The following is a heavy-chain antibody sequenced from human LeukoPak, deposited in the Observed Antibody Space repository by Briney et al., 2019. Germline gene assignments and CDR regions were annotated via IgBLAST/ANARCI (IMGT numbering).Heavy chain of an antibody. CDR1: GFTFSSYS. Sequence: GGSLRLSCAASGFTFSSYSMNWVRQAPGKGLEWVSSISSSSSYIYYADSVKGRFTISRDNAKNSLYLQMDSLRAEDTAVYYCARGSVSYSSSWLNWFDPWGQGTLVTVSS. J-gene: IGHJ5*02. CDR3: ARGSVSYSSSWLNWFDP. V-gene: IGHV3-21*01. D-gene: IGHD6-13*01. CDR2: ISSSSSYI.